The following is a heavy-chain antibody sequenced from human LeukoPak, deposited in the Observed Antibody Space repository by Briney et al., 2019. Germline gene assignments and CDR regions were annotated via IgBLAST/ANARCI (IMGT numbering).Heavy chain of an antibody. Sequence: PGGSLRLSCAASGFTFDDYAMHWVRQVPGKGLEWVSGISWNSGSMGYADSVKGRFTISRDIAKSSLYLQMNSLRAEDTALYYCVKVFSGYSLHDAFDIWGQGTMVTVSS. CDR3: VKVFSGYSLHDAFDI. V-gene: IGHV3-9*01. CDR2: ISWNSGSM. CDR1: GFTFDDYA. D-gene: IGHD5-12*01. J-gene: IGHJ3*02.